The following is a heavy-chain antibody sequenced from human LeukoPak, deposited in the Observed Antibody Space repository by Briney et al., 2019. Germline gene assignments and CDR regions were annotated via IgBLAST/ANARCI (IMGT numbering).Heavy chain of an antibody. D-gene: IGHD3-10*01. CDR2: ISSSSSYI. V-gene: IGHV3-21*04. CDR1: GFTFSDYT. Sequence: GGSLRLSCADSGFTFSDYTMNWVRQAPGKGLEWVSSISSSSSYIYYADSVKGRFTISRDISKNTLYLQMNSLRAEDTAVYYCARVLSGRGSLYDYYYYMDVWGKGTTVTISS. CDR3: ARVLSGRGSLYDYYYYMDV. J-gene: IGHJ6*03.